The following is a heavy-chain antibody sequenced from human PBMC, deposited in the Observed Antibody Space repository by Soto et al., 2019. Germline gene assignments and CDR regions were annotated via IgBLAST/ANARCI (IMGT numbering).Heavy chain of an antibody. Sequence: GGSLRLSCEASGFTLRNYAMTWVRQAPGKGLEWVSLISANDVGTYYVESVKTRFTISTDQSRNTVYLQMDSLRADDTAIYYCAKAKNDYNWDNRPPFDYWGQGTLVTVSS. D-gene: IGHD1-20*01. CDR1: GFTLRNYA. CDR2: ISANDVGT. V-gene: IGHV3-23*01. CDR3: AKAKNDYNWDNRPPFDY. J-gene: IGHJ4*02.